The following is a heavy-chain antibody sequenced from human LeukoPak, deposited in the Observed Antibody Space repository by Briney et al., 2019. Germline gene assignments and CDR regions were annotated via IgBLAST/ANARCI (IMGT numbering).Heavy chain of an antibody. J-gene: IGHJ3*02. CDR1: GGSISSSSYY. Sequence: PSETLSLTCTVSGGSISSSSYYWGWIRQPPGKGLEWIGSIYYSGSTYYNPSLKSRVTISVDTSKNQFSLKLGSVTAADTAVYYCARHLGSAKQWLLLFRAFDIWGQGTMVTVSS. V-gene: IGHV4-39*01. CDR2: IYYSGST. D-gene: IGHD6-19*01. CDR3: ARHLGSAKQWLLLFRAFDI.